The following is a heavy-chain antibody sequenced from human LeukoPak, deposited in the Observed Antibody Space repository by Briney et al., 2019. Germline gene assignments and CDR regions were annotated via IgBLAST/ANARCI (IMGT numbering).Heavy chain of an antibody. D-gene: IGHD3-3*01. CDR1: GGSISSSNW. V-gene: IGHV4-4*02. CDR3: ARLTYGFWSGYYGAGSKYYFDY. J-gene: IGHJ4*02. Sequence: PSETLSLTCAVSGGSISSSNWWSWVRQPPGKGLEWIGEIYHSGSTNYNPSLKSRVTISVDKSKNQFSLKLSSVTAADTAVYYCARLTYGFWSGYYGAGSKYYFDYWGQGTLVTVSS. CDR2: IYHSGST.